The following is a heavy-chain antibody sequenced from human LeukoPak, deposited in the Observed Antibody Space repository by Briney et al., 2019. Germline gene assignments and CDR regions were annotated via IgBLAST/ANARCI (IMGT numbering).Heavy chain of an antibody. CDR3: ARQQWLDGAYYFDY. Sequence: NPGGSLRLSCAASGFTFSSSTMNWVRQAPGKGLEWVSFISTSSSYIYYADSVRGRFTISRDNAKNSLYLQMNSLRAEDTAVYYCARQQWLDGAYYFDYWGQGTLVTVSS. D-gene: IGHD6-19*01. CDR2: ISTSSSYI. CDR1: GFTFSSST. V-gene: IGHV3-21*01. J-gene: IGHJ4*02.